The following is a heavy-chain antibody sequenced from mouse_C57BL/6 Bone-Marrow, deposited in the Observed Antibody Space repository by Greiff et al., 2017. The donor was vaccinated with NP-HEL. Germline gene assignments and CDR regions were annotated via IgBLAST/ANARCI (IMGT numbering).Heavy chain of an antibody. Sequence: DVKLQESGAELVKPGASVKLSCTASGFNIKDYYMHWVKQRTEQGLEWIGRIDPEDGETKYAPKFQGKATITADTSSNTAYLQLSSLTSEDTAVYYCASTTVVPSWFAYWGQGTLVTVSA. CDR2: IDPEDGET. D-gene: IGHD1-1*01. CDR1: GFNIKDYY. J-gene: IGHJ3*01. V-gene: IGHV14-2*01. CDR3: ASTTVVPSWFAY.